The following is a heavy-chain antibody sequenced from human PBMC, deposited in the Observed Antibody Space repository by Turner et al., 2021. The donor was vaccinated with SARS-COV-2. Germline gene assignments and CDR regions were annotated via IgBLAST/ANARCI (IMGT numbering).Heavy chain of an antibody. J-gene: IGHJ3*02. CDR2: SYSGGST. CDR1: GFTVSSSY. Sequence: ELQLAESVGGLIQPGGSIRLSCASSGFTVSSSYLSWVRPDPGEGLEGVSGSYSGGSTYYADPVKGRVTITRDNSKNTLYLQMNSLGAEDTAVYYCGRGQSSGWHQSGAFDIWGQGTMVTVSS. CDR3: GRGQSSGWHQSGAFDI. D-gene: IGHD6-19*01. V-gene: IGHV3-53*01.